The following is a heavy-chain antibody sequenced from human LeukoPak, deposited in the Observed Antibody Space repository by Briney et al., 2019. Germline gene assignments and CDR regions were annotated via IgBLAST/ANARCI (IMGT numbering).Heavy chain of an antibody. CDR1: GGSISSYY. CDR2: IYYSGST. V-gene: IGHV4-59*01. Sequence: PSETLSLTCTVSGGSISSYYWSWIRQPPGKGLEWIGYIYYSGSTNYNPSLESRVTISVDTSKNQFSLKLSSVTAADTAVYYCARDPAARGAFDIWGQGTMVTVSS. D-gene: IGHD6-6*01. CDR3: ARDPAARGAFDI. J-gene: IGHJ3*02.